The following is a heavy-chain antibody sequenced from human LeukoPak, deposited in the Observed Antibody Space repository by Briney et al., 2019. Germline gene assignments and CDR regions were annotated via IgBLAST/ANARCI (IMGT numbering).Heavy chain of an antibody. CDR1: GFTFSSYA. Sequence: PGGSLRLSCAASGFTFSSYAMSWVRQAPGKGLEWVSAISGSGGSTYYADSVKGRFTISRDNSKNTLYLQMNSRRAEDTAVYYCAKTPTYYDFWSGYYFDYWGQGTLVTVSS. V-gene: IGHV3-23*01. D-gene: IGHD3-3*01. J-gene: IGHJ4*02. CDR3: AKTPTYYDFWSGYYFDY. CDR2: ISGSGGST.